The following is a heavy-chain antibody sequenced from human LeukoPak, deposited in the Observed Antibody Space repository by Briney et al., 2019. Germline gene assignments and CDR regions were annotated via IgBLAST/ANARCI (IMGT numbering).Heavy chain of an antibody. CDR2: ILYDGSNK. D-gene: IGHD3-22*01. Sequence: PGGSLRLSCVASGFSFSAYGMHWVRQAPGKGLEWVAGILYDGSNKYYAESVKGRFTISRDNSKNTLYLQMNSLRVEDTAVYYCARERNYDRSGYFYYWGQGTLVIVSS. V-gene: IGHV3-33*01. J-gene: IGHJ4*02. CDR3: ARERNYDRSGYFYY. CDR1: GFSFSAYG.